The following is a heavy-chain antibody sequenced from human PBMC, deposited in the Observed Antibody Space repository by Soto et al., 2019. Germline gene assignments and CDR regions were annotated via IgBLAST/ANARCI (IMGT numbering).Heavy chain of an antibody. CDR2: INSDESRT. J-gene: IGHJ5*02. D-gene: IGHD5-12*01. V-gene: IGHV3-74*01. Sequence: EVQLVESGGDLVQPGGSLRLSCAASGFTFGTYWMHWVRQAPGKGLMWVSRINSDESRTNYADSVKGRFTISRDNAKNTLYLQMNSLRAEDAALYFCATVATRSYNWIDPWGQGTLVTVSS. CDR1: GFTFGTYW. CDR3: ATVATRSYNWIDP.